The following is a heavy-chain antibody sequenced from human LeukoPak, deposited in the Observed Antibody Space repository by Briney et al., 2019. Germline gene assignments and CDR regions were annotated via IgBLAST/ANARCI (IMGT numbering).Heavy chain of an antibody. D-gene: IGHD3-22*01. CDR1: GYSISSGYY. J-gene: IGHJ3*02. CDR2: IHYSARI. CDR3: ARDRPMGYDSIDAFDI. V-gene: IGHV4-38-2*02. Sequence: SETLSLTCTVSGYSISSGYYWGWIRQPPGKGLEWIGSIHYSARIYYNPSLKSRLTISPDTSKNQFSLKLSSVTAADTAVYYCARDRPMGYDSIDAFDIWGQGTMVTVSS.